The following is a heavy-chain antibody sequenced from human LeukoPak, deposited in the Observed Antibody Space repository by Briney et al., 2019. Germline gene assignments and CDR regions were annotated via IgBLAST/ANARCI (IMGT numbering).Heavy chain of an antibody. V-gene: IGHV1-2*02. Sequence: GASVKVSCKASGYTFTGYYMHWVRQAPGQGLEWMGWINPNSGGTNYAQKFQGRVTMTRDTSISTAYMELSRLRSDDTAVYYCARDRYSGYDSYDYWGQGTLVTVSS. D-gene: IGHD5-12*01. CDR1: GYTFTGYY. CDR3: ARDRYSGYDSYDY. J-gene: IGHJ4*02. CDR2: INPNSGGT.